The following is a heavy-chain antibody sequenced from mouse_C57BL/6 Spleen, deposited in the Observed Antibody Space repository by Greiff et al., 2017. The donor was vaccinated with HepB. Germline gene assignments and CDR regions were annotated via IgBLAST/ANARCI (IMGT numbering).Heavy chain of an antibody. CDR3: ARDGSSYKGGYFDY. J-gene: IGHJ2*01. D-gene: IGHD1-1*01. V-gene: IGHV1-76*01. Sequence: QVQLQQSGAELVRPGASVKLSCKASGYTFTDYYINWVKQRPGQGLEWIARIYPGSGNTYYNEKFKGKATLTAEKSSSTAYMQLSSLTSEDSAVYFCARDGSSYKGGYFDYWGQGTTLTVSS. CDR2: IYPGSGNT. CDR1: GYTFTDYY.